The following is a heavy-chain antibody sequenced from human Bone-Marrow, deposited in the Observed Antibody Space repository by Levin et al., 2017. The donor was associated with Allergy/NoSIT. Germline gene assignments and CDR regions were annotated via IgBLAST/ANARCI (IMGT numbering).Heavy chain of an antibody. CDR2: IIPIFGTA. CDR1: GGTFSSYA. J-gene: IGHJ6*02. CDR3: ARAAEQKNYYYGMDV. Sequence: KISCKASGGTFSSYAISWVRQAPGQGLEWMGGIIPIFGTANYAQKFQGRVTITADESTSTAYMELSSLRSEDTAVYYCARAAEQKNYYYGMDVWGQGTTVTVSS. V-gene: IGHV1-69*01. D-gene: IGHD6-25*01.